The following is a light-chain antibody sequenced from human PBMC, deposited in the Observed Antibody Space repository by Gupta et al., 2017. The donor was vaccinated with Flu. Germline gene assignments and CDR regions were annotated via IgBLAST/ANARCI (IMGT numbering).Light chain of an antibody. CDR1: QNINNY. J-gene: IGKJ1*01. CDR2: ATS. Sequence: DIQMTQSPSSLSASVGDRVTITCRAGQNINNYLNWYQQKPGKAPKLLIYATSNLQSGVPSKFSGSGSGAHFTLTISSLQTEDFAIYYCQQTYSKSWTFGQGTKLEIK. V-gene: IGKV1-39*01. CDR3: QQTYSKSWT.